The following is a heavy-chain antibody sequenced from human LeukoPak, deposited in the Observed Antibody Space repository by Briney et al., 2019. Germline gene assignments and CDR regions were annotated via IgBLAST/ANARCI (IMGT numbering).Heavy chain of an antibody. Sequence: GGSLRLSCAASGFTFSSYAMSWVRQAPGKGLVWISTISGSGTATHYADSVKGRFTISRDNSKNTLYLQMDSLRADDTAAYYCAKGHRLCSSGNCNSQVDSWGHGTLVIVPS. J-gene: IGHJ5*01. CDR2: ISGSGTAT. V-gene: IGHV3-23*01. CDR3: AKGHRLCSSGNCNSQVDS. CDR1: GFTFSSYA. D-gene: IGHD2-15*01.